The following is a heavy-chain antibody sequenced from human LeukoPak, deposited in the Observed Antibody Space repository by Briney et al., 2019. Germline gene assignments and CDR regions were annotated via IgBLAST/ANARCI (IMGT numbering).Heavy chain of an antibody. J-gene: IGHJ4*01. V-gene: IGHV1-2*06. CDR3: ARNLVQRGNYYDSSGPLDF. CDR1: GYTFTGYY. CDR2: INPNSGGT. Sequence: ASVKVSCKASGYTFTGYYMHWVRQAPGQGLEWMGRINPNSGGTNYAQKFQGRVTMTRDTSISPAYMELSRLRSDDTAVYYCARNLVQRGNYYDSSGPLDFWGQGTLVTVSS. D-gene: IGHD3-22*01.